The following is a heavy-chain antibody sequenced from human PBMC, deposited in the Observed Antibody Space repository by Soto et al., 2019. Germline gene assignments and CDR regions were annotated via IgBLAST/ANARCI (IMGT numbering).Heavy chain of an antibody. D-gene: IGHD3-22*01. CDR1: GGSFSGYY. Sequence: SETLSLTCAVYGGSFSGYYWSWIRQPPEKGLEWIGDINHSGSTNYNPSTKSRVTISVDTSNKHFSLKLRSVTAADTAVYYCARANYYDSSGYIYYGMDVWGQGITVTVSS. CDR3: ARANYYDSSGYIYYGMDV. J-gene: IGHJ6*02. V-gene: IGHV4-34*01. CDR2: INHSGST.